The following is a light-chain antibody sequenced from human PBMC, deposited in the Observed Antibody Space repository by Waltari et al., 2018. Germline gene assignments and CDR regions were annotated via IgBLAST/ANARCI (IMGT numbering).Light chain of an antibody. CDR3: QQYIAYPWT. V-gene: IGKV4-1*01. Sequence: DIVMTQSPDSLALSLGERATINCKSSQNVLYSSNNQNFLAWYQKRPGQPPKLLIYSASTRKSGVPDRFSGSGSGTYFTLTIRSLQAEDVAVYYCQQYIAYPWTFGQGTKVEIK. CDR1: QNVLYSSNNQNF. CDR2: SAS. J-gene: IGKJ1*01.